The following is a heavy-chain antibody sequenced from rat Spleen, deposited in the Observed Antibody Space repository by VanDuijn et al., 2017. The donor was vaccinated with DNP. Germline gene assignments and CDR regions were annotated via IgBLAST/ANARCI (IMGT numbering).Heavy chain of an antibody. CDR1: GFSLTTNG. V-gene: IGHV2S12*01. CDR3: TREREPKNNPYYFDF. CDR2: ISSGGNT. J-gene: IGHJ2*01. D-gene: IGHD1-10*01. Sequence: VQLKESGPGLVQPSQTLSLTCTVSGFSLTTNGVSWVRQPPGKGLEWIAAISSGGNTYYNSALISRLTISRDTSKSQVFLGMNSLQTEGTAMYFCTREREPKNNPYYFDFWGQGVMVTVSS.